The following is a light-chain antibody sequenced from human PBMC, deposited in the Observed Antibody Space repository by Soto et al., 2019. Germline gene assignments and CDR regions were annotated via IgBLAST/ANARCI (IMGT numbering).Light chain of an antibody. CDR3: CSYAGSSTWV. V-gene: IGLV2-23*01. CDR2: EGS. Sequence: SVLTQPASVSGSPGQSITISCTGTSSDVGSYNLVSWYQQHPGKAPKLMIYEGSKRHSGVSNRFSGSKSGNTASLTISGLQAEDEADYYCCSYAGSSTWVFGGGTKLTVL. J-gene: IGLJ2*01. CDR1: SSDVGSYNL.